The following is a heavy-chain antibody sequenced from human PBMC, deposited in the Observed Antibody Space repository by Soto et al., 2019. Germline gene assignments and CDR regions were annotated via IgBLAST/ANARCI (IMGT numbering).Heavy chain of an antibody. V-gene: IGHV3-33*01. D-gene: IGHD2-15*01. CDR1: GFIFNEYG. CDR2: IWYDGSNK. CDR3: ARWGCSGSNCNLNQRSFDL. J-gene: IGHJ4*02. Sequence: GGSLRLSCAASGFIFNEYGMHWVRQAPGKGLEWVAVIWYDGSNKYYADSVKGRFTFSRDNSKNTMSLQMKSLRSEDTAVYYCARWGCSGSNCNLNQRSFDLWGQGTLVTVSS.